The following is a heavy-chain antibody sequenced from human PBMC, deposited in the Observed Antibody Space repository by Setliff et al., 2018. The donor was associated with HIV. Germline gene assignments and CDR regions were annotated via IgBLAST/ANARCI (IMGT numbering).Heavy chain of an antibody. D-gene: IGHD4-17*01. CDR3: AKGGDDYYYYFMDV. CDR1: GFTFRNYG. CDR2: IWFDGSNK. V-gene: IGHV3-33*06. J-gene: IGHJ6*03. Sequence: GGSLRLSCATSGFTFRNYGMFWVRQAPGKGLEWVAVIWFDGSNKYYADSVKGRFTISRHNSKNTLFLQMNSLRAEDTAIYYCAKGGDDYYYYFMDVWGKGTTVTVSS.